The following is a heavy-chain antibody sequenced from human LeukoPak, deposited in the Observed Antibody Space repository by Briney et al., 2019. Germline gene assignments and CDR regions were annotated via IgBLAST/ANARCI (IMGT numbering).Heavy chain of an antibody. V-gene: IGHV3-11*01. D-gene: IGHD3-10*01. CDR2: ISSSGSTI. J-gene: IGHJ3*02. CDR3: ARAPGNYYGSGSPAFDI. CDR1: GGSISSSNYY. Sequence: LSLTCTVSGGSISSSNYYWGWIRQPPGKGPEWVSYISSSGSTIYYADSVKGRFTISRDNAKNSLYLQMNSLRAEDTAVYYCARAPGNYYGSGSPAFDIWGQGTMVTVSS.